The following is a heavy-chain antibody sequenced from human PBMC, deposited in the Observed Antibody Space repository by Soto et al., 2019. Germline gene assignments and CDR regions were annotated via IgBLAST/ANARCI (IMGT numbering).Heavy chain of an antibody. CDR1: GGSISSGGYY. CDR3: AREHDFWSGYPIDV. Sequence: SETLSLTCTVSGGSISSGGYYWSWIRQHPGKGLEWIGYIYYSGSTYYNPSLKSRVTISVDTSKNQFSLKLSSVTAADTAVYYCAREHDFWSGYPIDVWSRGTTVTVSS. V-gene: IGHV4-31*03. D-gene: IGHD3-3*01. CDR2: IYYSGST. J-gene: IGHJ6*03.